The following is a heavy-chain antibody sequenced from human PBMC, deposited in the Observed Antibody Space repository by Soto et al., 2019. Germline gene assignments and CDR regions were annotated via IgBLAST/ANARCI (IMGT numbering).Heavy chain of an antibody. CDR3: ARDLWGYCGTDCYPLDV. CDR1: GGSISGYY. D-gene: IGHD2-21*02. V-gene: IGHV4-59*01. J-gene: IGHJ6*02. Sequence: SENLSLTCTVSGGSISGYYWSWILQPPGKGLEWIGYMYNTGSTVYNPSFKSRVTISVDTSKNQFSLKLNSVTAADTAVYYCARDLWGYCGTDCYPLDVWGQGATVTVS. CDR2: MYNTGST.